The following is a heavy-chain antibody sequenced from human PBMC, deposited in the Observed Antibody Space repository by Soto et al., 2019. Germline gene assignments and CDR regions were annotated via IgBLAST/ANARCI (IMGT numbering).Heavy chain of an antibody. D-gene: IGHD3-9*01. CDR2: ISYDRSNK. Sequence: GGSLRLSCAASGFTFSSYAMHWVRQAPGKGLEWVAVISYDRSNKYYADSVKGRFTISRDNSKNTLYLQMNSLRAEDTAVYYCASSPKAPSRYFDWLLHWGQGTLVTVSS. J-gene: IGHJ4*02. V-gene: IGHV3-30-3*01. CDR3: ASSPKAPSRYFDWLLH. CDR1: GFTFSSYA.